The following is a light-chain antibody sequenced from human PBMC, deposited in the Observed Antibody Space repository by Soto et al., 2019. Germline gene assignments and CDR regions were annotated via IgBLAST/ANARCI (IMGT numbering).Light chain of an antibody. CDR1: QSISSW. V-gene: IGKV1-5*01. CDR2: DAS. J-gene: IGKJ1*01. Sequence: DIQMTQSPSTLSAYVGDKVTITCRASQSISSWLAWYQQEPGKAPKLLIYDASSLESGVPSRFSGSGSGTEFTLTISSLQPNDFATYYCQQYNSYPGTFGQGTKV. CDR3: QQYNSYPGT.